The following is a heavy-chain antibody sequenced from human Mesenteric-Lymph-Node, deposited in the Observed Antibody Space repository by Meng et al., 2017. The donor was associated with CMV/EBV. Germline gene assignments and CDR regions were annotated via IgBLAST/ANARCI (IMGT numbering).Heavy chain of an antibody. D-gene: IGHD3-3*01. CDR3: ATSLRFLEWLLSDY. J-gene: IGHJ4*02. Sequence: ASVKVSCKASGYTFTGYYMHWVRQAPGQGLEWMGWINPNSGGTNYAQKFQGRVTMTRDTSISTAYMELSRLRSDDTAVYYCATSLRFLEWLLSDYWGQGTLVTVSS. V-gene: IGHV1-2*02. CDR1: GYTFTGYY. CDR2: INPNSGGT.